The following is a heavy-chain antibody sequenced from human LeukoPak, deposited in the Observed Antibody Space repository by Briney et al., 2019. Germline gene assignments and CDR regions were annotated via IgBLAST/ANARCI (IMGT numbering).Heavy chain of an antibody. CDR3: AIAQSWDELFDS. V-gene: IGHV3-53*01. CDR2: ISINTDT. D-gene: IGHD1-26*01. Sequence: GGSLRLSCAASGIAVIGNYMSWVRQPPGKGLEWVSFISINTDTFYADPVRGRFTISRDSSKNTLFLQMNSLRDEDSAVYYCAIAQSWDELFDSWGQGTLVTVSS. CDR1: GIAVIGNY. J-gene: IGHJ4*02.